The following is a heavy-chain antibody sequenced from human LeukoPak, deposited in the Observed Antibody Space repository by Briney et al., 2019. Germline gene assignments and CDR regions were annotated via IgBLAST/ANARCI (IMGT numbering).Heavy chain of an antibody. CDR3: AKGGYSSGSWFDP. D-gene: IGHD6-19*01. CDR2: ISGGGST. CDR1: VVSISSYA. V-gene: IGHV3-23*01. J-gene: IGHJ5*02. Sequence: GGSLRLSCAASVVSISSYAMSWVRQAPGKGPEWFSAISGGGSTSYSDSVKGRFIISRDNSKNTLYLQMNNLRADDTATYHCAKGGYSSGSWFDPWGQGTLVTVSS.